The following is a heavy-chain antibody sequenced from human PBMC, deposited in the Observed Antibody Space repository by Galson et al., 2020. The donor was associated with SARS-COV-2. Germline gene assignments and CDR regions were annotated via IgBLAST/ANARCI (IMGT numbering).Heavy chain of an antibody. J-gene: IGHJ4*02. V-gene: IGHV1-2*06. Sequence: ASVTVSCKAFGYIFTGYYIHWVRQAPGQGLEWMGRINPNSGGTNYAQIFQGRVTMTRDTSISTAYMELGSLRSDDTAVYYCARVSDYESGNYDYFAYGGQGTLVTVSS. CDR2: INPNSGGT. CDR3: ARVSDYESGNYDYFAY. CDR1: GYIFTGYY. D-gene: IGHD3-10*01.